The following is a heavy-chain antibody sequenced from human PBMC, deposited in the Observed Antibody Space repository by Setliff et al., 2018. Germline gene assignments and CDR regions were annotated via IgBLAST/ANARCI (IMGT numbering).Heavy chain of an antibody. Sequence: GASVKVSCKASGYIFTKYGINWVRQAPGQGLEWMGWIGDYNGNTLHAQNFQGRLNVTTDTSTNTAYMELRSLRSDDTAVYYCARGPVDFVVVPAAAVFDFWGQGTLVTVSS. CDR2: IGDYNGNT. CDR1: GYIFTKYG. J-gene: IGHJ4*02. D-gene: IGHD2-2*03. V-gene: IGHV1-18*01. CDR3: ARGPVDFVVVPAAAVFDF.